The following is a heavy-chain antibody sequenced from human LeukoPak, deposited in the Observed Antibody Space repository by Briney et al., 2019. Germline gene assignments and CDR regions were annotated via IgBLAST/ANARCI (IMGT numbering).Heavy chain of an antibody. V-gene: IGHV6-1*01. CDR3: ARDLGGDLYYYYYGMDV. CDR2: TYYRSKWYN. J-gene: IGHJ6*02. D-gene: IGHD2-21*01. CDR1: GDSVSSSSAA. Sequence: SQTLSLTCAISGDSVSSSSAAWNWIRQSPSRGLEWLGRTYYRSKWYNDYAVSVKSRITINPDTSKNQLSLQLNSVTPEDTAVYYCARDLGGDLYYYYYGMDVWGQGTTVTVSS.